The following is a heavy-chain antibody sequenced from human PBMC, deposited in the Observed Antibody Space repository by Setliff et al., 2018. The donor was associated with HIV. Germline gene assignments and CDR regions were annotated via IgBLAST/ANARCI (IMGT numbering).Heavy chain of an antibody. CDR3: ARGSYSGYTLDQ. CDR2: ITPSGGTT. D-gene: IGHD5-12*01. V-gene: IGHV1-46*01. J-gene: IGHJ4*02. CDR1: GYTFTSYD. Sequence: ASVKVSCKTSGYTFTSYDIHWVRQAPGQGPEWMGTITPSGGTTGCAQKFRGRLIVTRDTSTSTVYMELGSLRSEDTALYYCARGSYSGYTLDQWGQGTMVTVSS.